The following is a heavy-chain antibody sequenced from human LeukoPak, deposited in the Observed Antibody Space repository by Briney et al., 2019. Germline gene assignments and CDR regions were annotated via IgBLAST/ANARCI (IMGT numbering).Heavy chain of an antibody. CDR3: ARAVESITIFGVVKGYYFDY. V-gene: IGHV1-18*01. Sequence: GASVKVSCKASGYTFTSYGISWVRQAPGQGLEWMGWISAYNGNTNYAQKLQGRVTMTTDTSTSTAYMELRSLRSDDTAVYYCARAVESITIFGVVKGYYFDYWGQGTLVTVSS. D-gene: IGHD3-3*01. CDR1: GYTFTSYG. CDR2: ISAYNGNT. J-gene: IGHJ4*02.